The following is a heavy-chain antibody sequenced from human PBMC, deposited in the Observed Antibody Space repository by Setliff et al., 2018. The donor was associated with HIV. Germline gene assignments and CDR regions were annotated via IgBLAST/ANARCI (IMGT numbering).Heavy chain of an antibody. V-gene: IGHV4-39*07. CDR3: ARGPRYGSGNYYYYYYYMDV. D-gene: IGHD3-10*01. CDR2: IYHSGST. Sequence: PSETLSLTCTVSGGSISSSNYYWGWIRQPPGKGLEWIGSIYHSGSTNYNPSLKSRVTISVDTSKNQFSLKLSSVTAADTAVYYCARGPRYGSGNYYYYYYYMDVWGKGTTVTVSS. CDR1: GGSISSSNYY. J-gene: IGHJ6*03.